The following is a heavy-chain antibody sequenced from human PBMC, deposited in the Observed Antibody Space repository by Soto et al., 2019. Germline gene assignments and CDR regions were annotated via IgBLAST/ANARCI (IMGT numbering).Heavy chain of an antibody. D-gene: IGHD2-21*01. CDR1: GFSFSTYD. J-gene: IGHJ6*02. CDR3: AKAQSYCVTTTCPPFYYGVDV. Sequence: GGSLRLSCAASGFSFSTYDMHGVRQGPGKGLEWVAVTSYDGSNQYYTNSVKGRFTISRDNSKNTLYLQMNSLRAEDTAVYYCAKAQSYCVTTTCPPFYYGVDVWGQGTTVTVSS. CDR2: TSYDGSNQ. V-gene: IGHV3-30*18.